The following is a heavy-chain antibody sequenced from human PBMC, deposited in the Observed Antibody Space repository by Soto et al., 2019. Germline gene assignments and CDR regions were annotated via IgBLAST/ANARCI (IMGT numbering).Heavy chain of an antibody. CDR3: ARGGVTSTWYDLDY. CDR2: MNPATGNT. CDR1: GYTFTSFD. J-gene: IGHJ4*02. Sequence: QVQLVQSGAEVKKPGASVKVSCNASGYTFTSFDINWVRQAPGQGLEWMGWMNPATGNTGYAQKFQGIVTMTRNTSIHTAYMELSSLRSEDTAVYFCARGGVTSTWYDLDYWGQGALVTVSS. V-gene: IGHV1-8*01. D-gene: IGHD6-13*01.